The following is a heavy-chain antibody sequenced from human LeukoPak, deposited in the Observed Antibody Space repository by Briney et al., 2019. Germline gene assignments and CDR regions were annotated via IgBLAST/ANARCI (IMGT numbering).Heavy chain of an antibody. CDR1: GFTYSNAW. Sequence: GGSLRLSCAASGFTYSNAWMSWVRQAPWKGREWVGRIKSKTDGGTTDYAAPVKGRFTISRDDPKNTLYLQMNSLKTEDTAVYYCTTLYSSSWYGEVYWGQGTLVTVSS. V-gene: IGHV3-15*01. CDR2: IKSKTDGGTT. J-gene: IGHJ4*02. D-gene: IGHD6-13*01. CDR3: TTLYSSSWYGEVY.